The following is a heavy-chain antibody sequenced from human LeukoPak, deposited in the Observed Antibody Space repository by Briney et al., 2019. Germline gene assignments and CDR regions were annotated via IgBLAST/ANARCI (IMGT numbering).Heavy chain of an antibody. V-gene: IGHV3-53*01. CDR3: ASGSRITGTTLGY. Sequence: PGGSLRLSCAASGFTVSSNYMSWVRQAPGKGLEWVSVIYSGGSTYYADSVKGRFTISRDNSKNTLYLQMNSLRAEDTAVYYCASGSRITGTTLGYWGQGTLVTVSS. CDR1: GFTVSSNY. CDR2: IYSGGST. J-gene: IGHJ4*02. D-gene: IGHD1-20*01.